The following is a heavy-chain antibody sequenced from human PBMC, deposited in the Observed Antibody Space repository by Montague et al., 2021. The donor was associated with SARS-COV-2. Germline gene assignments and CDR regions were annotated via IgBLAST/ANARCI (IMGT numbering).Heavy chain of an antibody. V-gene: IGHV3-74*01. CDR1: GFTFSIYW. CDR2: INSDGSST. D-gene: IGHD6-19*01. Sequence: SLRLSCAAPGFTFSIYWMHWVRQAPGKGLVWVSRINSDGSSTSYADSVKGRFTISRDNAKNTLYLQMNSLRAEDTAVYYCAREGAVAGIYYYYYYMDVWGQGTLVTVSS. CDR3: AREGAVAGIYYYYYYMDV. J-gene: IGHJ6*03.